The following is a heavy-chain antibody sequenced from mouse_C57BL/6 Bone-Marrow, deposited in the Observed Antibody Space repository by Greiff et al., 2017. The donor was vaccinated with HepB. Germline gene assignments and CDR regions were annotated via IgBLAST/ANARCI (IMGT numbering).Heavy chain of an antibody. Sequence: VKLQESGAELARPGASVKLSCKASGYTFTSYGISWVKQRTGQGLEWIGEIYPRSGNTYYNEKFKGKATLTADKSSSTAYMELRSLTSEDSAVYFCAGLLFAYWGQGTLVTVSA. V-gene: IGHV1-81*01. CDR1: GYTFTSYG. CDR3: AGLLFAY. J-gene: IGHJ3*01. CDR2: IYPRSGNT. D-gene: IGHD2-3*01.